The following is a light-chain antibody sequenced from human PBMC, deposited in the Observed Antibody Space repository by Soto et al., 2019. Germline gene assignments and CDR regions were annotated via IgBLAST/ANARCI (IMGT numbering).Light chain of an antibody. CDR3: QQYRSWPRT. V-gene: IGKV3-15*01. CDR2: GAS. CDR1: QSVDIN. Sequence: EIVLTQSHTTLSVSPGEIVTLSCMASQSVDINLAWYQQKPGQAPRLLIYGASTRATDMPGRFSGRGAGAEFTLTISSLQSEDFAVYYCQQYRSWPRTFGQGSKVDIK. J-gene: IGKJ1*01.